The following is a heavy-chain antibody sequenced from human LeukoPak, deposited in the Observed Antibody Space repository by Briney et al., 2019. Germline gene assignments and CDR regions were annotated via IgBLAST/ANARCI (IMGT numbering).Heavy chain of an antibody. D-gene: IGHD4-17*01. CDR2: IDDSGTT. CDR1: HGPIKANY. CDR3: ARVVRGAVTSNWFDP. V-gene: IGHV4-59*01. Sequence: PSETLSLTCTVSHGPIKANYWTWIRQSPGKGLEWIGFIDDSGTTNYSPSLESRVTISVDTSKNQFSLNLTSVTAADTAIYYCARVVRGAVTSNWFDPWGQGTLVTVSS. J-gene: IGHJ5*02.